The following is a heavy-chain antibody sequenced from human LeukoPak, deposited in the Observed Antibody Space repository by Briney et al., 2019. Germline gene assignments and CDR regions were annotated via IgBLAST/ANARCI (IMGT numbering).Heavy chain of an antibody. Sequence: ASVKVSCKASGGTFSSYAMSWVRQAPGKGLEWVSAISGSGGSTYYADSVKGRFTISRDNSKNTLYLQMNSLRAEDTAVYYCANLMEGYFDYWGQGTLVTVSS. CDR2: ISGSGGST. V-gene: IGHV3-23*01. CDR1: GGTFSSYA. J-gene: IGHJ4*02. CDR3: ANLMEGYFDY. D-gene: IGHD3-10*01.